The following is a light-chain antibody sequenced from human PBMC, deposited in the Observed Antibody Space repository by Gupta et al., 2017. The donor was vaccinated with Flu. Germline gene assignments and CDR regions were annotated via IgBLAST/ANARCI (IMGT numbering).Light chain of an antibody. CDR1: SSDVGCYNY. CDR3: SSYTSTSTLVV. Sequence: SSDVGCYNYVSWYQQHPGKAPKLMIYEVSNRPSGVSNRFSGSKSANTASLTISGLQAEDEADYYCSSYTSTSTLVVFGSGTQVAVL. V-gene: IGLV2-14*01. J-gene: IGLJ1*01. CDR2: EVS.